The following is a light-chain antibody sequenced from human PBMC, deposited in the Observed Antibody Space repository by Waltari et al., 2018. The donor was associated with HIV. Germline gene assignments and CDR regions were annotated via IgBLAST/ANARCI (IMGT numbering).Light chain of an antibody. CDR1: ALQRST. Sequence: SYELTQPHSVSVSPGQTASIPCSGVALQRSTVSWYQKRHGQSLGLVVFQDGKRPSGSPERFSGSNSGNTATLTISGTQAMDEADYYCQAWAGGTVSEGVFGGGTKLTVL. J-gene: IGLJ2*01. CDR2: QDG. CDR3: QAWAGGTVSEGV. V-gene: IGLV3-1*01.